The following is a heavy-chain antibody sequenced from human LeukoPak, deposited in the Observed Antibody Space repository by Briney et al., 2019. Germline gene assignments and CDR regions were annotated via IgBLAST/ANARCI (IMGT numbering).Heavy chain of an antibody. J-gene: IGHJ4*02. D-gene: IGHD6-19*01. CDR3: TRVLYSSAWYGDHY. V-gene: IGHV3-48*01. CDR2: ISSSSTTI. CDR1: GFTFSSYS. Sequence: QPGGSLRLSCAASGFTFSSYSMNWVRQAPGKGLEWLSYISSSSTTIYYADSVQGRITISRDNAKNSLYLQMNSLRAEDTAVYYCTRVLYSSAWYGDHYWGQGALVTVSS.